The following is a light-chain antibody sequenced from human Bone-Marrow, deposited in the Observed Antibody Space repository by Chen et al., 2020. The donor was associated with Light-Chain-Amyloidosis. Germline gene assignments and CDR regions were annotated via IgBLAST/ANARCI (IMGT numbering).Light chain of an antibody. CDR3: QHYSKVPPGT. CDR2: GAS. V-gene: IGKV3-15*01. CDR1: QSVRSN. Sequence: EIVLTQSPATLSVSLGERATLSCRASQSVRSNLAWYQQNPGQAPRLLIYGASTRATGIPARFSGGGSGTEFTLTISSLQSEDFEVYYCQHYSKVPPGTFGQGTKVEIK. J-gene: IGKJ1*01.